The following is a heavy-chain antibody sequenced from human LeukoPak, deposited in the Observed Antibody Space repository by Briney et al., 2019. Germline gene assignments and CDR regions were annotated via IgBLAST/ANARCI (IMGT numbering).Heavy chain of an antibody. CDR3: TKGRSNHY. D-gene: IGHD4-11*01. J-gene: IGHJ4*02. CDR1: GFTFSDFR. Sequence: GGSLRLSCAASGFTFSDFRMGWVRQAPGKGLEWVANINQGGSESYYVDSVKGRFTISRDNAKKSLFLQMNSLRAEDTAVYYCTKGRSNHYWGQGTLVTVST. V-gene: IGHV3-7*01. CDR2: INQGGSES.